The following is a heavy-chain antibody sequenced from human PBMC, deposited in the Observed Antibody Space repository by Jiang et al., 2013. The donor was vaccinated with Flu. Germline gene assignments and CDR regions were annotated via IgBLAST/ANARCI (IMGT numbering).Heavy chain of an antibody. D-gene: IGHD6-13*01. CDR3: ARLSNWYNY. CDR1: GYTFTGYY. V-gene: IGHV1-2*02. CDR2: IDPKSGAT. Sequence: GAEVKKPGASVKVSCKASGYTFTGYYIHWVRQAPGQGLEWMGWIDPKSGATNYARNFQGRVTMSRDTSISTAFLELKTLSSDDTAVFFCARLSNWYNYWGQGTLVTVSS. J-gene: IGHJ4*02.